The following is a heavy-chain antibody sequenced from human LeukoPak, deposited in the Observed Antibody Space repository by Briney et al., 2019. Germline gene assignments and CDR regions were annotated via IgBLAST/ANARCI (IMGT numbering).Heavy chain of an antibody. CDR1: GDSVTSNHYY. Sequence: SETLSLTCTVSGDSVTSNHYYWDWIRQPPGKGLEWIGSISYTGRTFYNPSLESRVTVFVDTSKNQFSLKLSSVTAADTALYFCARHLSPTYSTTYYDFFYMDVWGKGTTVTVSS. CDR3: ARHLSPTYSTTYYDFFYMDV. J-gene: IGHJ6*03. CDR2: ISYTGRT. D-gene: IGHD2/OR15-2a*01. V-gene: IGHV4-39*01.